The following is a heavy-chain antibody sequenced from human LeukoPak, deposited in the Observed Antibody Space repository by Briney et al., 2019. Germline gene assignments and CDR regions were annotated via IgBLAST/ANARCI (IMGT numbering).Heavy chain of an antibody. CDR1: GGTFSSYA. CDR2: IIPIFGTA. J-gene: IGHJ4*02. V-gene: IGHV1-69*01. Sequence: GSSVKVSCKASGGTFSSYAISWVRQAPGQGLEWMGGIIPIFGTANYAQKFQGRVTITADESTSTAYMELSSLRSDDTAVYYCARLRIKGPTYYDFWSGSWGQGTLVTVSS. D-gene: IGHD3-3*01. CDR3: ARLRIKGPTYYDFWSGS.